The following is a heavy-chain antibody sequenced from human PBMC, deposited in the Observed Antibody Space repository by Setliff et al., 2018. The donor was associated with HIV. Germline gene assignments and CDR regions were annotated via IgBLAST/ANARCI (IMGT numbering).Heavy chain of an antibody. Sequence: GGSLRLSCAASGFSFSDHRMDWVRLGTGKGLEWIGRIRHKAVGYTTEYAPSVSGRFTVSRDNAKNSVYLQMDSLRPEDTAFYYCAKDGPHDRSGRYYSALDSWGQGTLVTVSS. CDR2: IRHKAVGYTT. D-gene: IGHD3-22*01. CDR3: AKDGPHDRSGRYYSALDS. J-gene: IGHJ4*02. CDR1: GFSFSDHR. V-gene: IGHV3-72*01.